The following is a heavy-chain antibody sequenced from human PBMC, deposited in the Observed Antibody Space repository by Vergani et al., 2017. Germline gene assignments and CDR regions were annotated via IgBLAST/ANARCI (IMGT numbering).Heavy chain of an antibody. D-gene: IGHD6-19*01. CDR2: IFSNDEK. CDR3: ARIWGSGWADLYGMDV. CDR1: GFSLSTARMG. J-gene: IGHJ6*02. Sequence: QVTLKESGPVLVKPTETLTLTCTVSGFSLSTARMGVSWIRQPPGKALEWLAHIFSNDEKSYSTSLKSRLTISKDTSKSQVVLTMTNMDPVDTATYYCARIWGSGWADLYGMDVWGQGTTVTVSS. V-gene: IGHV2-26*01.